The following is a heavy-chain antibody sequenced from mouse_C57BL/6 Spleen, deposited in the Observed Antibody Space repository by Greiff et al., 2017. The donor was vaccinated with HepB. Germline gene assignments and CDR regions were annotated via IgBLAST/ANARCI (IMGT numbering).Heavy chain of an antibody. V-gene: IGHV1-55*01. J-gene: IGHJ3*01. D-gene: IGHD1-1*01. Sequence: QVQLQQPGAELVKPGASVKMSCKASGYTFTSYWITWVKQRPGQGLEWIGDIYPGSGSTNYNEKFKSKATLTVDTSSSTAYMQLSSLTSEDSAVYYCASTDYYYGSSRFAYWGQGTLVTVSA. CDR1: GYTFTSYW. CDR3: ASTDYYYGSSRFAY. CDR2: IYPGSGST.